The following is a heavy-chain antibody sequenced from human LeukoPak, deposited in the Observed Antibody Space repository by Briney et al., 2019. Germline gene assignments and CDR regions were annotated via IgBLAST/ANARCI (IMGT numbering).Heavy chain of an antibody. V-gene: IGHV3-23*01. CDR1: GFTFSSYA. CDR3: AKDVRGGCSGGSCYY. Sequence: PGGSLRLSCAASGFTFSSYAMSWVRQAPGKGLEWVSAINRSGGNTYYADSVKGRFTISRDNSKNTLYLQMNSLRAEDTAVYYCAKDVRGGCSGGSCYYWGQGTLVTVSS. D-gene: IGHD2-15*01. J-gene: IGHJ4*02. CDR2: INRSGGNT.